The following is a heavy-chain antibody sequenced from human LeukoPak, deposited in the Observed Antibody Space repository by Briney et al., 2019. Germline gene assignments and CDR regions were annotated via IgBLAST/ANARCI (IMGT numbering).Heavy chain of an antibody. CDR3: ARAVPKYYYDSSGSGMFDY. Sequence: GGSLRLSCAASGFTVSSNYMSWVRQAPGEGLEWVPVIYSGGSTYYADSVKGRFTISRDNSKNTLYLQMNSLRAEDTAVYYCARAVPKYYYDSSGSGMFDYWGQGTLVTVSS. CDR2: IYSGGST. CDR1: GFTVSSNY. J-gene: IGHJ4*02. D-gene: IGHD3-22*01. V-gene: IGHV3-66*01.